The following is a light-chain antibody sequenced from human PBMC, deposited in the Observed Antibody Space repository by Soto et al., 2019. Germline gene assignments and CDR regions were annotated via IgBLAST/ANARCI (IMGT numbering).Light chain of an antibody. CDR1: QTVRNNY. J-gene: IGKJ4*01. CDR2: DAS. Sequence: VLTPSPCTLSFSPLERSTLSSRASQTVRNNYLAWYQQKPVQAPRLLIYDASSRATGIPDRFSGGGSGTDFTLTISRLEPEEFAVYYCQQFSSYPLTFAGGTKVDIK. CDR3: QQFSSYPLT. V-gene: IGKV3-20*01.